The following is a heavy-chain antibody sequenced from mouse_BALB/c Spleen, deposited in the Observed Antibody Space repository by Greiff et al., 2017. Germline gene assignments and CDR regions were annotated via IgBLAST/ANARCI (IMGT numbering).Heavy chain of an antibody. CDR3: ARRVWEYDGDY. CDR2: INPSCGNT. D-gene: IGHD2-14*01. CDR1: GYSFTSYT. V-gene: IGHV1-4*02. Sequence: VQLQQSAAELARPGASVKMSCKASGYSFTSYTMHWVKQRPGQGLEWIGYINPSCGNTEYNQKFKNKTTLTADKSSSTAYMQQSSLTSEDSAVYYSARRVWEYDGDYWGQGTTLTVSS. J-gene: IGHJ2*01.